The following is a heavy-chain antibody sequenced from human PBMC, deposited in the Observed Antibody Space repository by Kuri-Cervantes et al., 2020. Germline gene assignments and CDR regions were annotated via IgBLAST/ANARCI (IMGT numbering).Heavy chain of an antibody. CDR3: ARTGGSYLIGGSWFDP. Sequence: SVKVSCKASGGTFSSYAISWVRQAPGQGLEWMGGIIPIFGTANYAQKFQGRVTITADESTSTAYMELRSLRSEDTAVYYCARTGGSYLIGGSWFDPWGQGTLVTVSS. D-gene: IGHD1-26*01. CDR1: GGTFSSYA. V-gene: IGHV1-69*13. J-gene: IGHJ5*02. CDR2: IIPIFGTA.